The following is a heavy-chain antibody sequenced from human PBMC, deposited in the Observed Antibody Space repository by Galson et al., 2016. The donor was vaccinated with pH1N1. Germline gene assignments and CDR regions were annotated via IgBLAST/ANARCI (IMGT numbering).Heavy chain of an antibody. D-gene: IGHD2-15*01. CDR2: MNPNNDKT. CDR3: ARGGYRSGGSCYDVFDY. J-gene: IGHJ4*02. V-gene: IGHV1-8*01. Sequence: SVKVSCKASGYTFTDYDINWVRQGTGQGLEWMGWMNPNNDKTGYAQKFQGRVTMTRNTSISTAYMELSSLRSEDTAVYYCARGGYRSGGSCYDVFDYWGQGTLVTVS. CDR1: GYTFTDYD.